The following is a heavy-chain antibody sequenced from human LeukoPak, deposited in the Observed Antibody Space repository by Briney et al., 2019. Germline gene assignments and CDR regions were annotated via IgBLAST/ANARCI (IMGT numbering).Heavy chain of an antibody. CDR3: ASHSNYDPIDY. D-gene: IGHD4-11*01. J-gene: IGHJ4*02. CDR2: ISSSSSYI. Sequence: GGSLRLSCAASGFTFSSYSMNWVRQAPGKGLEWVSSISSSSSYIYYADSVKGRFTISRDNAKNSLYLQMNSLRAEDTAVYYCASHSNYDPIDYWGQGTLVTVSS. V-gene: IGHV3-21*01. CDR1: GFTFSSYS.